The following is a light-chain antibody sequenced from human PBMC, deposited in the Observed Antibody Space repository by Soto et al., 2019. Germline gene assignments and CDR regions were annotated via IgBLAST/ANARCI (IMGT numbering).Light chain of an antibody. CDR3: QQYNSSPLT. J-gene: IGKJ4*01. V-gene: IGKV1-5*01. Sequence: DIQMTQSPSTLSASVGDRVTITCRANQSISNWLAWYQQRPGKAPNVLIYDASSLQSGVPSRFSGSGYGREFTLSISNLQPDDLATYYCQQYNSSPLTLGGGTKVEIK. CDR1: QSISNW. CDR2: DAS.